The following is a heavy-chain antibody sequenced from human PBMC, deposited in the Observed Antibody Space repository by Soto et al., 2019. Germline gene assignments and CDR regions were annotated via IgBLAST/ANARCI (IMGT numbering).Heavy chain of an antibody. CDR3: PRKRGLGASMVRGAGWVDP. D-gene: IGHD3-10*01. CDR2: VYHTGHA. J-gene: IGHJ5*02. Sequence: QVQLQESGPGLVKPSETLTLTCTVSGGSISNGGYHWTWIRLSPGKGLDWIGYVYHTGHADYNPSPKSRLAIGAERSLNEFSVKLMSPPAADTALDYCPRKRGLGASMVRGAGWVDPWGQGLVVTGSS. V-gene: IGHV4-31*03. CDR1: GGSISNGGYH.